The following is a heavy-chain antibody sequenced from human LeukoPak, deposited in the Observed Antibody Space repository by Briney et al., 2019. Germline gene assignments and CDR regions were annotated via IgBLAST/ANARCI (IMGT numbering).Heavy chain of an antibody. CDR2: ISYDGSNK. Sequence: GGSLRLSCAASGFTFSTYAMHWVRQAPGKGLEWVAVISYDGSNKYYADSVKGRFTISRDNSKNTLYLQMNSLRAEGTAVYYCARDSIAAAGFEYFQHWGQGTLVTVSS. V-gene: IGHV3-30-3*01. D-gene: IGHD6-13*01. CDR3: ARDSIAAAGFEYFQH. CDR1: GFTFSTYA. J-gene: IGHJ1*01.